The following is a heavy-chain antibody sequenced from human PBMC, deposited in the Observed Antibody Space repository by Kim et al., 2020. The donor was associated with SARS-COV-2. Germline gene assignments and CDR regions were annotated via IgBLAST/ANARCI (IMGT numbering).Heavy chain of an antibody. CDR2: ICWNGRSV. V-gene: IGHV3-9*01. CDR3: AKDFMGYTSCSYFGY. Sequence: GGSLRLSCVASGFSFDDYAMHWVRQAPGRGLEWVSAICWNGRSVRYADSVKGRFTVSRDSATNSVYLQMNRLRIEDTALYFCAKDFMGYTSCSYFGYWGPGPLLPVPS. D-gene: IGHD2-2*02. CDR1: GFSFDDYA. J-gene: IGHJ4*02.